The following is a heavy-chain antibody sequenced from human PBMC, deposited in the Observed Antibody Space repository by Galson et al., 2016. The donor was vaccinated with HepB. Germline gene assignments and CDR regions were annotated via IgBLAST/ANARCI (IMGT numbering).Heavy chain of an antibody. Sequence: SLRLSCAASGFTFSSYWMHWVRQAPGKGLVWVSRIYSDGSSTNYAASVKGRFTISRDNAKNTLSLQMNSLRAEDTAVYYCARSSRDSSGWYDYFDYWGQGTLVTVSS. V-gene: IGHV3-74*01. CDR2: IYSDGSST. CDR1: GFTFSSYW. CDR3: ARSSRDSSGWYDYFDY. J-gene: IGHJ4*02. D-gene: IGHD6-19*01.